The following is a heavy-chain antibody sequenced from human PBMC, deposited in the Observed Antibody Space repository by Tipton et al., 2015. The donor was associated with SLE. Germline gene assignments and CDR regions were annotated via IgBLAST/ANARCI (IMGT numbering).Heavy chain of an antibody. Sequence: TLSLTCTVSGGSISSYYWSWIRQPPGKGLEWIGYIYYSGSTNYNPSLNSRVTISVDTSKNQFSLKLSSVTAADTAVYYCARDVGATNYWGQGTLVTVSS. CDR2: IYYSGST. CDR1: GGSISSYY. D-gene: IGHD1-26*01. V-gene: IGHV4-59*01. CDR3: ARDVGATNY. J-gene: IGHJ4*02.